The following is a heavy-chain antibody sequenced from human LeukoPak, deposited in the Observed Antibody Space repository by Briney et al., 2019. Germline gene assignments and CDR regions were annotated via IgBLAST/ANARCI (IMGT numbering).Heavy chain of an antibody. D-gene: IGHD2-2*01. CDR1: GFTFSSYS. J-gene: IGHJ5*02. Sequence: GGSLRLSCAASGFTFSSYSMNWVRQAPGKGLEWVSSISISRSDIYYADSVKGRFTISRDNAKNSLYLQMNSLRAEDTAVYYCARDRAADIVVVPAAPGGWFDPWGQGTLVTVSS. CDR3: ARDRAADIVVVPAAPGGWFDP. CDR2: ISISRSDI. V-gene: IGHV3-21*01.